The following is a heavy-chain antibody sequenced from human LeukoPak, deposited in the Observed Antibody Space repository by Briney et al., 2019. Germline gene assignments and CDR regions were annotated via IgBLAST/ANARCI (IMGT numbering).Heavy chain of an antibody. CDR1: GFNFGSYA. J-gene: IGHJ4*02. D-gene: IGHD6-13*01. Sequence: GGSLRLSCAASGFNFGSYAMNWVRQAPGKGLEWVSSISSGSSFIYYADSVKGRFTISRDNAKNSLYLQMNSLRAEDTAIYYCARVNSGGVAAAGTFDYWGQGTLVTVSS. V-gene: IGHV3-21*01. CDR3: ARVNSGGVAAAGTFDY. CDR2: ISSGSSFI.